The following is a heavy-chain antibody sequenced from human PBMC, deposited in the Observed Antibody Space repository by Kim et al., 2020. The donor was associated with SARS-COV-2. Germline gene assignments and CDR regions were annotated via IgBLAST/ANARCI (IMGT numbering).Heavy chain of an antibody. Sequence: GSLRLSCAASGFTFSSYSMNWVRQAPGKGLEWVSSISSSSSYIYYADSVKGRFTISRDNAKNSLYLQMNSLRAEDTAVYYCARVGLDNIWFGVHYYFDYWGQGTLVTVSS. D-gene: IGHD3-10*01. V-gene: IGHV3-21*01. CDR1: GFTFSSYS. CDR2: ISSSSSYI. J-gene: IGHJ4*02. CDR3: ARVGLDNIWFGVHYYFDY.